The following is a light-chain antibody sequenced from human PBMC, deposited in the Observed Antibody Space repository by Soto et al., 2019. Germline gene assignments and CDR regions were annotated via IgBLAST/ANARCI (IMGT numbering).Light chain of an antibody. CDR1: GSDVGAYKY. CDR2: EVD. V-gene: IGLV2-8*01. J-gene: IGLJ1*01. Sequence: QSALTQPPSASGSPGQSLTISCAGTGSDVGAYKYVSWYQQHPGKAPKLIIYEVDKRPSGVPDRFSGSKSGNTASLTVSGLQAEDEADYYCSSYGGTNIPLYVFGTGTQVTVL. CDR3: SSYGGTNIPLYV.